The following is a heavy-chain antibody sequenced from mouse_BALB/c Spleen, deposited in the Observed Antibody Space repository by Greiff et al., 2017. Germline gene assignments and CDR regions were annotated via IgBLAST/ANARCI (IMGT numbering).Heavy chain of an antibody. CDR2: INPYNGGT. CDR1: GYSFTGYT. J-gene: IGHJ3*01. D-gene: IGHD1-2*01. Sequence: VQLQQSGPELVKPGASMKISCKASGYSFTGYTMNWVKQSHGKNLEWIGLINPYNGGTSYNQKFKGKATLTVDKSSSTAYMELLSLTSEDSAVYSCARRYYGSTAWFAYWGQGTLVTVSA. V-gene: IGHV1-18*01. CDR3: ARRYYGSTAWFAY.